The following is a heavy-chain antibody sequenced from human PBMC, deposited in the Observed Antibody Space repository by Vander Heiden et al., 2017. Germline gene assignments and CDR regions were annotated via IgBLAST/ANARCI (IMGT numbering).Heavy chain of an antibody. CDR3: ARVKCVQLERRWVCWFDP. CDR1: GFTFSSYL. D-gene: IGHD1-1*01. V-gene: IGHV3-7*01. Sequence: EVQLVESGGGVVQPGGSLRLSCAASGFTFSSYLVRWVRQAPGKGLEWLANIKEDGSEIYYVDSVKGRFTISRDNAKNSLYLQMNSLRAEDTAVYYCARVKCVQLERRWVCWFDPWGQGTLVTVSS. CDR2: IKEDGSEI. J-gene: IGHJ5*02.